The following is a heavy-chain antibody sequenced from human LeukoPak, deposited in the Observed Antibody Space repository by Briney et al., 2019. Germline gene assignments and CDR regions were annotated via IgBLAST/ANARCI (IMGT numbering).Heavy chain of an antibody. CDR3: ARRGNPRGSYFYYFDY. D-gene: IGHD1-26*01. Sequence: PSETLSLTCTVSGGSISSYYWSWIRQPPGKGLEWIGYIYYSGSTNYNPSLKSRATISVDTSKNQIPLKLTSVTAADTAVYYCARRGNPRGSYFYYFDYWGQGTLVTVSS. J-gene: IGHJ4*02. CDR1: GGSISSYY. V-gene: IGHV4-59*01. CDR2: IYYSGST.